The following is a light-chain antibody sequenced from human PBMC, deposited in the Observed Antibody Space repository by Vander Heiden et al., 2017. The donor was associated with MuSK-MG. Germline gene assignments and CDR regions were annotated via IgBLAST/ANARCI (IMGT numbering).Light chain of an antibody. V-gene: IGLV1-40*01. J-gene: IGLJ2*01. CDR3: QSYDSSLSGSGV. CDR2: GNS. Sequence: QSVLTQPPSVSGAPGQRVTISCTGSSSNIGAGYDVHWYQQLPGTAPNLLIYGNSNRPSGVPDRFSGSKSGTSASLAIAGLQAEDEADYYGQSYDSSLSGSGVFGGGTKLTVL. CDR1: SSNIGAGYD.